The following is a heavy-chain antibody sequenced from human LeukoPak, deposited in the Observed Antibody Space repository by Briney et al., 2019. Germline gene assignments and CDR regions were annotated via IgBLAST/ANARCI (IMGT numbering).Heavy chain of an antibody. J-gene: IGHJ3*02. CDR3: ARDAITSGWFDAYDM. D-gene: IGHD6-19*01. CDR1: GFTFKTYA. Sequence: GGSLRLSCTASGFTFKTYAMHWVRQAPGTGLEYVSSITTDGTTTYHANSVKGRFTISRDNSKNTLYLQMGSLRVEDMALYYCARDAITSGWFDAYDMWGQGTMVTVSS. V-gene: IGHV3-64*01. CDR2: ITTDGTTT.